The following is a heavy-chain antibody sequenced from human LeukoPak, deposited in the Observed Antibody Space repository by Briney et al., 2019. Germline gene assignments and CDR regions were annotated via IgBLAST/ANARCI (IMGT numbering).Heavy chain of an antibody. J-gene: IGHJ3*02. D-gene: IGHD1-26*01. Sequence: KASETLSLTCAVSGGSISSSNWWSWVRQPPGKGLEWIGEIYHSGSTNYNPSLKSRVTISVDKSKNQFSLKLSSVTAADTAVYYSALWDLLLCAFDIWGQGTMVTVSS. CDR1: GGSISSSNW. CDR2: IYHSGST. CDR3: ALWDLLLCAFDI. V-gene: IGHV4-4*02.